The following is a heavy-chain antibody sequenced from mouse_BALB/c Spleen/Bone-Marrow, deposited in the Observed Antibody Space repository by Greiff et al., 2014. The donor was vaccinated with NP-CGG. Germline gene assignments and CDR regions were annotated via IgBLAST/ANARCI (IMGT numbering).Heavy chain of an antibody. CDR1: GYAFTNYL. D-gene: IGHD4-1*01. CDR2: INPGSGGT. J-gene: IGHJ3*01. V-gene: IGHV1-54*01. Sequence: QVQLQQSGAEVVRPGASVKVSCKASGYAFTNYLIEWIKQRPGQGLEWIGLINPGSGGTNYNEKFKGKATLTADKSSSTAYMQLSSLTSDDSAVYFCAGVLGRAFWGQGTLVTVSA. CDR3: AGVLGRAF.